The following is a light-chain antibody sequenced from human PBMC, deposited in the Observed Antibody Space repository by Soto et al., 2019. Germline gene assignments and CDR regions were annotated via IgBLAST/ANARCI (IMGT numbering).Light chain of an antibody. J-gene: IGKJ1*01. CDR3: QQYNSYPWT. V-gene: IGKV1-5*03. CDR1: QSISSW. Sequence: DIQMTQSPSTLSASVGDRVTITCRASQSISSWLAWYQQKPWKAPKLLIYKASSLESGVPSSFRGSGSGTEFTLTISSLQPDDFATYYCQQYNSYPWTFGQGTKVEIK. CDR2: KAS.